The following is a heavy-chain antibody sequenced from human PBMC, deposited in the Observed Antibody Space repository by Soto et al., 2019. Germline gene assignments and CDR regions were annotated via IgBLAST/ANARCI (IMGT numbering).Heavy chain of an antibody. D-gene: IGHD6-19*01. Sequence: SETLSLTCAVSGGSISSGGYSWSWIRQPPGKGLEYIGYIYHSGSTYYNPSLKSRVTISVDRSKNQFSLKLSSVTAADTAVYYCARVRSGWGIDYWGQGTLVTAPQ. CDR2: IYHSGST. CDR1: GGSISSGGYS. CDR3: ARVRSGWGIDY. V-gene: IGHV4-30-2*01. J-gene: IGHJ4*02.